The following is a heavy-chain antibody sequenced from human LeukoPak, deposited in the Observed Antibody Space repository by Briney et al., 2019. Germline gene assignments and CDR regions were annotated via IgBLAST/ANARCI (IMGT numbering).Heavy chain of an antibody. CDR3: ARGAAGAFDY. Sequence: GGSLRLSCAASGFTFSSYAMHWVRQAPGKGLEWVAVISYDGSNKYYADSVKGRFTISRDNSKNTLYLQMNSLRAEDTAVYYCARGAAGAFDYWGQGTLVTVSS. CDR1: GFTFSSYA. CDR2: ISYDGSNK. D-gene: IGHD6-13*01. J-gene: IGHJ4*02. V-gene: IGHV3-30-3*01.